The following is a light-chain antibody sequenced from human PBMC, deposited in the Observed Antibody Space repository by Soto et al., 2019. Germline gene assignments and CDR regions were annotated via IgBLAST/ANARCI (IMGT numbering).Light chain of an antibody. CDR2: AAS. Sequence: DIPMTQSPSSLSASVGDRGTITCRASQTINAYMNWYQQKPGQAPKLLIYAASSLQSGVPSRFSGSGSGTDFTLTISSLQPEDFATYYCQQSYSILPYTFGQGTTLEIK. J-gene: IGKJ2*01. CDR1: QTINAY. V-gene: IGKV1-39*01. CDR3: QQSYSILPYT.